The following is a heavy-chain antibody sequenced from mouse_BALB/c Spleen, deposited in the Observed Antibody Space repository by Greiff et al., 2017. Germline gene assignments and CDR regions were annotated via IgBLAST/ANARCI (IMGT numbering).Heavy chain of an antibody. V-gene: IGHV1-31*01. J-gene: IGHJ4*01. CDR1: GYSFTGYY. Sequence: VQLQQSGPELVKPGASVKISCKASGYSFTGYYMHWVKQSHVKSLEWIGRINPYNGATSYNQNFKDKASLTVDKSSSTAYMELHSLTSEDSAVYYCARKKAYYGNPYYAMDYWGQGTSVTVSS. CDR2: INPYNGAT. D-gene: IGHD2-10*01. CDR3: ARKKAYYGNPYYAMDY.